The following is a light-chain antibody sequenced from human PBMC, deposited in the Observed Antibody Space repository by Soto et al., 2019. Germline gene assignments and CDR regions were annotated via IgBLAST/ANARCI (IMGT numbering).Light chain of an antibody. Sequence: EIVLTQSPATLSLSPGERATLSCRASQSVSSYLAWYQQKPGQAPRLLIYDASNRATDFPARFSGSGSGTEFTLTISSLQSEDFAVYYCQQYGSSITFGQGTRLEIK. CDR2: DAS. V-gene: IGKV3-11*01. CDR3: QQYGSSIT. J-gene: IGKJ5*01. CDR1: QSVSSY.